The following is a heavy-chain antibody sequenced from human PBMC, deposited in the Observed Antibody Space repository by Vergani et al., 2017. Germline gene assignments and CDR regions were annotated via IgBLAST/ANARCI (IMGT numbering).Heavy chain of an antibody. CDR1: GFSFSGYW. Sequence: EVQLVESGGGLIHPGGSLRLSCEGSGFSFSGYWMHWVRQSPEKGLVWVSRIKSDGSITNYADSVKGRFTISRDKSKDTLYLQMDSLRAEDTAVYYCAKDGDGRGWPEIDHWGQGTLVTVSS. V-gene: IGHV3-74*01. J-gene: IGHJ4*02. D-gene: IGHD6-19*01. CDR3: AKDGDGRGWPEIDH. CDR2: IKSDGSIT.